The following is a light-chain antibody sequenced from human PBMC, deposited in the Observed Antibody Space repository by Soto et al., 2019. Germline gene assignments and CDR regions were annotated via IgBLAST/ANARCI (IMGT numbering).Light chain of an antibody. Sequence: DTQMTQSPSTLSASVGDTVTITCRARQNINNWLAWYQQKPEKVPKLLIYGASTLEDGVPSRFSGSRSGTEFTLTINSLQPDDFATYYCQQSYSTELTFGGGTKVEIK. V-gene: IGKV1-5*01. CDR1: QNINNW. CDR3: QQSYSTELT. CDR2: GAS. J-gene: IGKJ4*01.